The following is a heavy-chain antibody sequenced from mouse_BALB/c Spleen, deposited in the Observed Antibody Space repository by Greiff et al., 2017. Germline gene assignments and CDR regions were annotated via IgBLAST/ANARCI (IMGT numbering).Heavy chain of an antibody. D-gene: IGHD1-1*01. CDR1: GFNIKDYY. J-gene: IGHJ4*01. Sequence: VQLQQSGAELVRPGALVKLSCKASGFNIKDYYMHWVKQRPEQGLEWIGWIDPENGNTIYDPKFQGKASITADTSSNTAYLQLSSLTSEDTAVYYCAHYYGSSYGDAMDYWGQGTSVTVSS. CDR2: IDPENGNT. V-gene: IGHV14-1*02. CDR3: AHYYGSSYGDAMDY.